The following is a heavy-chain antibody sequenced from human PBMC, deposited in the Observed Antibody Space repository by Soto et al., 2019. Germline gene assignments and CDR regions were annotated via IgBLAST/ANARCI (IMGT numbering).Heavy chain of an antibody. CDR1: GFSLSSTRVA. CDR3: AHSVVAGLGYYFDY. J-gene: IGHJ4*02. V-gene: IGHV2-5*02. D-gene: IGHD6-19*01. CDR2: IYWDDDK. Sequence: QITLKESGPTLVKPTQTLTLTCTFSGFSLSSTRVAVGWIRQPPGKALEWLALIYWDDDKRYSPFLKSRLTITKDTSKSQVVRTMTNMDPVDTATYYCAHSVVAGLGYYFDYWGQGTLVTVSS.